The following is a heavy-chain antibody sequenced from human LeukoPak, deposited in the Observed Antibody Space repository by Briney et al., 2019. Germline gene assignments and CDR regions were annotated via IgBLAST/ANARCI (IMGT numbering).Heavy chain of an antibody. D-gene: IGHD3-16*02. V-gene: IGHV4-38-2*02. Sequence: SETLSLTCTVSGYSISSGYYWGWIRQPPGKGLEWIGSIHHSGSTYYNPSLKSRVTISVDTSKNQFSLKLSSVTAADTAVYYCARDWAITFGGVIVEQFDYWGQGTLVTVSS. CDR1: GYSISSGYY. CDR2: IHHSGST. CDR3: ARDWAITFGGVIVEQFDY. J-gene: IGHJ4*02.